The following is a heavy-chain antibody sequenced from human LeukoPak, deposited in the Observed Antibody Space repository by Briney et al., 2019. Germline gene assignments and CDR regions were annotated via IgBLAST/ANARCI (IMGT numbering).Heavy chain of an antibody. Sequence: ASVKVSCKASGYTFTTYYMHWVRQAPGQGLEWMGIINPSGGSTTYAQNFQGGVTMTRDTSTSTVYMELSSLRSDDTAVYYCARGTTEGFDPWGQGTLVTVSS. D-gene: IGHD1/OR15-1a*01. J-gene: IGHJ5*02. CDR2: INPSGGST. CDR3: ARGTTEGFDP. V-gene: IGHV1-46*01. CDR1: GYTFTTYY.